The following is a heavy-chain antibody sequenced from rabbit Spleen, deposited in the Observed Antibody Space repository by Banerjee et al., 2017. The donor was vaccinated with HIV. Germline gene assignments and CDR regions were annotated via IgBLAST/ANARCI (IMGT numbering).Heavy chain of an antibody. D-gene: IGHD4-2*01. CDR2: IHAGSSGST. J-gene: IGHJ4*01. Sequence: QSLEDSGGDLVKPGASLTLTCTASGFSFSSSYWMSWVRQAPGKGLEWIACIHAGSSGSTYYASWAKGRFTISKTSSPTVTLQMTSLTAADTATYFCTRDAGGNTYFNLWGPGPLVTVS. CDR1: GFSFSSSYW. V-gene: IGHV1S40*01. CDR3: TRDAGGNTYFNL.